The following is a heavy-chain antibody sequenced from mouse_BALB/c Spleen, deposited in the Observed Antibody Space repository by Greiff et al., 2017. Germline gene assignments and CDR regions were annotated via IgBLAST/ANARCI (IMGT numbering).Heavy chain of an antibody. V-gene: IGHV5-6*01. CDR3: ARQRTRRDAWLAY. D-gene: IGHD3-3*01. J-gene: IGHJ3*01. Sequence: EVQLVESGGDLVKPGGSLKLSCAASGFTFSSYGMSWVRQTPDKRLEWVATIRSGGSYTYYPDSVKGRVTISRANAKNTLYLQMSSMKSEDTAMYYCARQRTRRDAWLAYWGEGTLVTVSA. CDR1: GFTFSSYG. CDR2: IRSGGSYT.